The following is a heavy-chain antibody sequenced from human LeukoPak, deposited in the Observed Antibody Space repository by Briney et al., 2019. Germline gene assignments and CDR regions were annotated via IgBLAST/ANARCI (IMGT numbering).Heavy chain of an antibody. V-gene: IGHV4-59*08. Sequence: PSETLSLTCTVSGGSIGSYYWSWIRQPPGKGLEWIGYIHNSGRTNYNPSLKSRVTGFVDTSKNQVSLRLSSVTAADTAVYYCARHGTISSESYFDYWGQGALVTVSS. CDR3: ARHGTISSESYFDY. J-gene: IGHJ4*02. CDR1: GGSIGSYY. D-gene: IGHD1-14*01. CDR2: IHNSGRT.